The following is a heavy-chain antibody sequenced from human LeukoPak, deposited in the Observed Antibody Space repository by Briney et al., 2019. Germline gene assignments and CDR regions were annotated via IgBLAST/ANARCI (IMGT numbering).Heavy chain of an antibody. V-gene: IGHV4-34*01. CDR3: ATPTRYSGHDIG. CDR2: INHSGST. CDR1: GGSFSGYY. D-gene: IGHD5-12*01. Sequence: PSETLSLTCAVYGGSFSGYYWSWIRQPPGKGLEWIGKINHSGSTNYNPSLKSRVTISVDTSKNQFSLKLSSVTAADTAVYYCATPTRYSGHDIGWGQGTLVTVSS. J-gene: IGHJ4*02.